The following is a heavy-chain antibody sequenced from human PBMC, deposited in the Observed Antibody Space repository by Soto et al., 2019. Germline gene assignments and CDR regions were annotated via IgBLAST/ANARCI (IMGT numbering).Heavy chain of an antibody. CDR1: GFTLSSYA. CDR3: ARRYCSGGYCYFDY. Sequence: QVQLVESGGGVVQPGRSLRLSCAASGFTLSSYAMHWVRQAPVKGLGWVAVISYEGSDKYYADSVKGRFTISRDNSKNTLFLQMNTLRPEDTAVYYCARRYCSGGYCYFDYWGQGTLVTVSS. D-gene: IGHD2-15*01. V-gene: IGHV3-30-3*01. CDR2: ISYEGSDK. J-gene: IGHJ4*02.